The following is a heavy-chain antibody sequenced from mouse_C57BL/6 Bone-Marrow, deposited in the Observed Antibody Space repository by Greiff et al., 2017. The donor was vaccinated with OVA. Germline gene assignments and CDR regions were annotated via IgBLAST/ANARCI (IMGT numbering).Heavy chain of an antibody. CDR3: ARDVYGYDY. CDR2: ISYDGSN. V-gene: IGHV3-6*01. J-gene: IGHJ2*01. D-gene: IGHD2-2*01. CDR1: GYSITSGYY. Sequence: EVQLQQSGPGLVKPSQSLSLTCSVTGYSITSGYYWNWIRQFPGNKLELMGYISYDGSNNYNPSLNNRISITRDTSKNQFFLKLNSVTTEDTATYYCARDVYGYDYWGQGTTLTVSS.